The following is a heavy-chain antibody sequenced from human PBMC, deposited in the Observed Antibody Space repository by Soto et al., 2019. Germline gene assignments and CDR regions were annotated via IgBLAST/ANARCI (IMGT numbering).Heavy chain of an antibody. CDR2: IWYDGSNK. CDR1: GFTFSSYG. CDR3: ARGGELRYFDWLFDDY. D-gene: IGHD3-9*01. Sequence: QVQLVESGGGVVQPGRSLRLSCAESGFTFSSYGMHWVRQAPGKGLEWVAVIWYDGSNKYYADSVKGRFTISRDNSKNTLYLQMNSLRAEDTAVYYCARGGELRYFDWLFDDYWGQGTLVTVSS. J-gene: IGHJ4*02. V-gene: IGHV3-33*01.